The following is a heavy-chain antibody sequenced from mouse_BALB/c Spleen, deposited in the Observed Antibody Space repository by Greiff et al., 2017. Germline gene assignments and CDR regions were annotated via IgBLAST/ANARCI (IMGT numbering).Heavy chain of an antibody. D-gene: IGHD2-4*01. CDR3: ARGYDYGGFAY. Sequence: DVMLVESGGGLVQPGGSLKLSCAASGFTFSSYGMSWVRQTPDKRLELVATINSNGGSTYYPDSVKGRFTISRDNAKNTLYLQMSSLKSEDTAMYYCARGYDYGGFAYWGQGTLVTVSA. CDR2: INSNGGST. V-gene: IGHV5-6-3*01. J-gene: IGHJ3*01. CDR1: GFTFSSYG.